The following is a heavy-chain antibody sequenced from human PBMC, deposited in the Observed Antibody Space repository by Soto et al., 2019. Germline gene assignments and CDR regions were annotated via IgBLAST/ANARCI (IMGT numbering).Heavy chain of an antibody. D-gene: IGHD2-2*01. J-gene: IGHJ5*02. CDR1: GFTFSSHG. CDR2: ISYDGSNK. Sequence: PGGSLRLSCAASGFTFSSHGMHWVHQAPGKGLEWVAVISYDGSNKYYADSVKGRFTISRDNSKNTLYLQMNSLRAEDTAVYYCAKDYCSSTSCPFDPWGQGTLVTVSS. V-gene: IGHV3-30*18. CDR3: AKDYCSSTSCPFDP.